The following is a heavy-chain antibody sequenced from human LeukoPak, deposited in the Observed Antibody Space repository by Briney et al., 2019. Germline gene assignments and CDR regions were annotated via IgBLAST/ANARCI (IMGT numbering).Heavy chain of an antibody. J-gene: IGHJ4*02. CDR3: ARETRSPYYYDSSGYLVDY. V-gene: IGHV1-18*04. CDR2: ISAYNGNT. D-gene: IGHD3-22*01. CDR1: GYXFTAHY. Sequence: GASVKVSCMASGYXFTAHYIHWVRQAPGQGLEWMGWISAYNGNTNYAQKLQGRVTMTTDTSTSTAYMELRSLRSDDTAVYYCARETRSPYYYDSSGYLVDYWGQGTLVTVSS.